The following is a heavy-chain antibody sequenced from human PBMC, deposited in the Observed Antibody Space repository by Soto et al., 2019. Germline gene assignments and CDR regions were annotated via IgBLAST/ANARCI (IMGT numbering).Heavy chain of an antibody. CDR1: GFTFSSYS. V-gene: IGHV3-21*01. CDR3: ARGGGVDCYGWGYYGYCMDV. Sequence: EVQLVETGGGLVKPGGSLRLSCAASGFTFSSYSMNWVRQAPGKGLEWVSSISSSRSYIYYADSVKGRFTISRDNAKNSLYLQKNRLRAEDEVVYYCARGGGVDCYGWGYYGYCMDVWGQGTTVTGSS. J-gene: IGHJ6*01. D-gene: IGHD2-21*02. CDR2: ISSSRSYI.